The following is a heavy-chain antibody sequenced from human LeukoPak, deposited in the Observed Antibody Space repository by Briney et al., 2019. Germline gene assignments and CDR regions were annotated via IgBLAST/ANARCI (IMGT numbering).Heavy chain of an antibody. D-gene: IGHD5-18*01. V-gene: IGHV1-2*02. CDR3: ARAGKAAMRGNWFDP. CDR2: INPNSGGT. J-gene: IGHJ5*02. Sequence: ASVKVSCKASGYTFTGYYMHWVRQAPGQGLEWMGWINPNSGGTNYAQKFQGRVTMTRDTSISTAYMELSRLRSDDTAVYYCARAGKAAMRGNWFDPWGQGTLVTVSS. CDR1: GYTFTGYY.